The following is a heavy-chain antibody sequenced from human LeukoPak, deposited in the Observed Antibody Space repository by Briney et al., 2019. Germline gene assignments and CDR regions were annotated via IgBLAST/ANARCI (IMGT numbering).Heavy chain of an antibody. CDR3: ARDGGQGTLVGATGAFDI. CDR2: IKQDGSEK. CDR1: GFTVSSNY. D-gene: IGHD1-26*01. J-gene: IGHJ3*02. V-gene: IGHV3-7*03. Sequence: QPGGSLRLSCAASGFTVSSNYMSWVRQAPGKGLEWVANIKQDGSEKYYVDSVKGRFTISRDNAKNTLYLQMNSLRAEDTAVYYCARDGGQGTLVGATGAFDIWGQGTMVTVSS.